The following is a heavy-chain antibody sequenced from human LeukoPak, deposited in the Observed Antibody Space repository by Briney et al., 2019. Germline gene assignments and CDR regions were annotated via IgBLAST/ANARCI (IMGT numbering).Heavy chain of an antibody. CDR1: GGSISSGGYS. Sequence: PSETLSLTCAVSGGSISSGGYSWSWIRQPPGKGLEWIGYIYHSGSTYCNPSLKSRVTISVDRSKNQFSLKLSSVTAADTAVYYCTRAPYDYGSGSYYTNWFDPWGQGTRVTVSS. CDR3: TRAPYDYGSGSYYTNWFDP. CDR2: IYHSGST. D-gene: IGHD3-10*01. J-gene: IGHJ5*02. V-gene: IGHV4-30-2*01.